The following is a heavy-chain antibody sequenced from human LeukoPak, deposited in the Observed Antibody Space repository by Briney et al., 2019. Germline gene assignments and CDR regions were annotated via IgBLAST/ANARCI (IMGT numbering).Heavy chain of an antibody. CDR3: ASQYYDILTGYYCIDY. D-gene: IGHD3-9*01. CDR2: IYYSGST. J-gene: IGHJ4*02. V-gene: IGHV4-39*01. Sequence: SETLSLTCTVSGGSISSSSYYWGWIRQPPGKGLEWIGSIYYSGSTYYNPSLKSRVTISVDTSKNQFSLKLSSVTAADTAVYYCASQYYDILTGYYCIDYWGLGTLVTVSS. CDR1: GGSISSSSYY.